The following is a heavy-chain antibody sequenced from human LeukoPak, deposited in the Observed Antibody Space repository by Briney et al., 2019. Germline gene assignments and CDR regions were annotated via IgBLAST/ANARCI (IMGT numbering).Heavy chain of an antibody. CDR2: INPSGGST. J-gene: IGHJ3*02. CDR3: ARVRYYDSSGYYYDRQDDAFDI. CDR1: GYTFTSYY. D-gene: IGHD3-22*01. Sequence: ASVKVSCKASGYTFTSYYMHWVRQAPGQGLEWMGIINPSGGSTSYAQKFQGRVTMTRGMSTSTVYMELSSLRSEDTAVYYCARVRYYDSSGYYYDRQDDAFDIWGQGTMVTVSS. V-gene: IGHV1-46*01.